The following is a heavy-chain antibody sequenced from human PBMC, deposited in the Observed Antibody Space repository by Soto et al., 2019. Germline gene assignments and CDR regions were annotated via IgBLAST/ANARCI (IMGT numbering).Heavy chain of an antibody. Sequence: RKATRKGLEWVSAIGTAGDTYYPGSVKGRFTISRENAKNSLYLQMSSLRAEDTSVYYCAMGIAAAGLAYRGQGT. CDR2: IGTAGDT. CDR3: AMGIAAAGLAY. V-gene: IGHV3-13*01. D-gene: IGHD6-13*01. J-gene: IGHJ4*02.